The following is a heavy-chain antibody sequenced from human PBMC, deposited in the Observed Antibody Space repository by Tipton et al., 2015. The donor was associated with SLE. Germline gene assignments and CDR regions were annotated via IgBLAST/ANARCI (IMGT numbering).Heavy chain of an antibody. CDR2: IYYSGST. J-gene: IGHJ5*02. V-gene: IGHV4-61*01. D-gene: IGHD2-21*01. CDR1: GGSISSSSYY. Sequence: TLSLTCTVSGGSISSSSYYWSWIRQPPGKGLEWIGYIYYSGSTNYNPSLKSRVTISVDTSKNQFSLRLSSVTAADTAVDYCAGGGGDIFRVGWFDPWGQGTLVTVSS. CDR3: AGGGGDIFRVGWFDP.